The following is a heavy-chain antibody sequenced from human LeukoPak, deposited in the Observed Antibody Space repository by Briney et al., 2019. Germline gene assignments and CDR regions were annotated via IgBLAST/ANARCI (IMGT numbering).Heavy chain of an antibody. J-gene: IGHJ3*02. D-gene: IGHD6-19*01. CDR2: IYHSGST. CDR1: GGSISSDGYS. V-gene: IGHV4-30-2*01. CDR3: ARDSRSSGWSLDAFDI. Sequence: SETLSLTCAVSGGSISSDGYSWSWIRQPPGRGLEWIGYIYHSGSTYYNPSLKSRVTISVDTSKNQFSLKLSSVTAADTAVYYCARDSRSSGWSLDAFDIWGQGTMVTVSS.